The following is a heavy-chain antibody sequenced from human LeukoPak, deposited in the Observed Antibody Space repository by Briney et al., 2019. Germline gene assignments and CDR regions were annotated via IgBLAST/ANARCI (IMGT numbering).Heavy chain of an antibody. CDR3: ARKGAKDWYFEL. Sequence: SETLSLTCSVSGDSINSYSYSWVRQPAGKGLEWIGRFYPSGSNNYNPSLKSRVTLSVDTSRNQFSLKLTSVTAADTAVYFCARKGAKDWYFELWGPGTPVTVSS. CDR2: FYPSGSN. V-gene: IGHV4-4*07. J-gene: IGHJ2*01. CDR1: GDSINSYS.